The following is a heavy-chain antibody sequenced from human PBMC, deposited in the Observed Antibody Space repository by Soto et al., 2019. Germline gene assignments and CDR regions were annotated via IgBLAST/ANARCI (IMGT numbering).Heavy chain of an antibody. Sequence: SETLSLICTVSGGSISSGGYYWSWIRQHPGKGLEWIGYIYYSGSTYYNPSLKSRVTISVDTSKNQFSLKLSSVTAADTAVYYCARETMVTSGLYYYYGMDVWGQGTTVTVSS. D-gene: IGHD3-10*01. V-gene: IGHV4-31*03. J-gene: IGHJ6*02. CDR1: GGSISSGGYY. CDR2: IYYSGST. CDR3: ARETMVTSGLYYYYGMDV.